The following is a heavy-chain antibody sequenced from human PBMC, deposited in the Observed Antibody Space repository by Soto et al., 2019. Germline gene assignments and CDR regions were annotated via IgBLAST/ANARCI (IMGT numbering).Heavy chain of an antibody. CDR3: ARGPSADKVDY. CDR1: GGSISSANYY. CDR2: IYNSGST. J-gene: IGHJ4*02. V-gene: IGHV4-30-4*01. Sequence: QVQLQESGPGLVEPSQTLSLTCTVSGGSISSANYYWSWIRQPPGTGLEWIGHIYNSGSTYSNPSLKSRVTISVDTSKNQFSLKLSSVTAADTAVYYCARGPSADKVDYWGQGTLVTVSS.